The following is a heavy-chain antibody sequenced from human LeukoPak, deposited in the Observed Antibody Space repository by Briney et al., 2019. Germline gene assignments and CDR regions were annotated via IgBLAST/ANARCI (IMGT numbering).Heavy chain of an antibody. CDR2: IYPGDSDT. CDR3: ARQARITMIVQNDAFDI. Sequence: GESLKISCKGSGYSFTSYWIGWVRQMPGKGLEWMGIIYPGDSDTRHSPSFQGQVTISADKSISTAYLQWSSLKASDTAMYYCARQARITMIVQNDAFDIWGQGTMVTVSS. J-gene: IGHJ3*02. CDR1: GYSFTSYW. D-gene: IGHD3-22*01. V-gene: IGHV5-51*01.